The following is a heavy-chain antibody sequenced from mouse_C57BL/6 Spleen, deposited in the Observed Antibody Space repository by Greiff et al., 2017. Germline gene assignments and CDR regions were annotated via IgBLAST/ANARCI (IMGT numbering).Heavy chain of an antibody. D-gene: IGHD1-1*01. CDR2: ISSGSSTI. CDR3: AMEVTTVVAEAMDY. V-gene: IGHV5-17*01. CDR1: GFTFSDYG. J-gene: IGHJ4*01. Sequence: EVKLMESGGGLVKPGGSLKLSCAASGFTFSDYGMHWVRQAPEKGLEWVAYISSGSSTIYYADTVKGRFTISRDNAKNTLFLQMTSLRSEDTAMYYCAMEVTTVVAEAMDYWGQGTSVTVSS.